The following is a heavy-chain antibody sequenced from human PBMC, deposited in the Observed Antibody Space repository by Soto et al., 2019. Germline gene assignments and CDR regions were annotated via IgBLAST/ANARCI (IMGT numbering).Heavy chain of an antibody. CDR2: TYYRSRWYN. Sequence: QLRQSGPGLVQPSQTLSLTCVISGDSVSSNTAAWNWIRQSPSGGLEWLGRTYYRSRWYNDYAVSVRGRITINPDPSETQPSLHFYSVTPEDTAAYYCAGTTSLQWYYMDVWGRGNTVTVAS. CDR1: GDSVSSNTAA. CDR3: AGTTSLQWYYMDV. V-gene: IGHV6-1*01. D-gene: IGHD1-7*01. J-gene: IGHJ6*03.